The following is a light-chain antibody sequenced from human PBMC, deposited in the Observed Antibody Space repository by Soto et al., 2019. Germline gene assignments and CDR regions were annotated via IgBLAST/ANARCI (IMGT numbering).Light chain of an antibody. CDR2: RNN. Sequence: QSVLTQAPSVSGTPGQRVTISCSGSSSNIGSNSVYWYQHLTGTAPKLLIYRNNQRPSGVPDRISGSKSDTSAPLAISGLRSEDEADYYCATWDDSLSGFVFGTGTKVTVL. J-gene: IGLJ1*01. V-gene: IGLV1-47*01. CDR3: ATWDDSLSGFV. CDR1: SSNIGSNS.